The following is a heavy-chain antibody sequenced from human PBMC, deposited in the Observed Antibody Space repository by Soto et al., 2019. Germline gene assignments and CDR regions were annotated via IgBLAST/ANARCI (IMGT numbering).Heavy chain of an antibody. V-gene: IGHV3-23*01. D-gene: IGHD3-10*01. Sequence: EVQMLESGGGLVHPGGSLRLSCAASGFTFSNYAMNWVRQAPGKGLEWVSSISGSGRNTYSADSVKGRLTISRDSSKNTLYLKMNSLRVEDTGVYYCAKDLNGSGSFTSYYHYGMDVWGQGTTVTVSS. CDR3: AKDLNGSGSFTSYYHYGMDV. CDR2: ISGSGRNT. CDR1: GFTFSNYA. J-gene: IGHJ6*02.